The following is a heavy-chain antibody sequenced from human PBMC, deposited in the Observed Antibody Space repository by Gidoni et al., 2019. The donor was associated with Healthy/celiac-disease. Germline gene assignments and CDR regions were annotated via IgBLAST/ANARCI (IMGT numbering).Heavy chain of an antibody. CDR3: ARHAYYYDSSGYYYGPYFDY. D-gene: IGHD3-22*01. CDR1: GGSISRSSYY. J-gene: IGHJ4*02. Sequence: QLQLQESGPGLVKPSETLSLTCTVSGGSISRSSYYWGWIRQPPGKGLEWIGSIYYSGSTYYNPSLKSRVTISVDTSKNQFSLKLSSVTAADTAVYYCARHAYYYDSSGYYYGPYFDYWGQGTLVTVSS. V-gene: IGHV4-39*01. CDR2: IYYSGST.